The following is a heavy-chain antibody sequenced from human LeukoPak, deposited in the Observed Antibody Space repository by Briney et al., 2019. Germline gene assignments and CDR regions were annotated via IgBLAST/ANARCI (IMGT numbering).Heavy chain of an antibody. V-gene: IGHV3-11*01. CDR3: AKVGRWLQFFDY. Sequence: PGGSLRLSCAASGFTFSGYYMSWIRQAPGKGLEWVSDISSSGNIIYYADSVKGRFTISRDNSKNTLYLQMNSLRAEDTAVYYCAKVGRWLQFFDYWGQGTLVTVSS. J-gene: IGHJ4*02. CDR2: ISSSGNII. CDR1: GFTFSGYY. D-gene: IGHD5-24*01.